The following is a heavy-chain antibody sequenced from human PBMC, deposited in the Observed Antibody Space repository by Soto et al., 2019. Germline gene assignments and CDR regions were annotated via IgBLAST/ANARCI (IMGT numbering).Heavy chain of an antibody. Sequence: EVQLVESGGGLVQPGGSLRLSCAVSGFTFSTHSVNWVRQAPGKGLEWVAYIRTADNTIYYADSVKGRFTISIDYATNSLYLQMSSLRAEDTALYYCARDHHWACDYWGQGTQVTVSS. CDR3: ARDHHWACDY. CDR2: IRTADNTI. D-gene: IGHD3-16*01. J-gene: IGHJ4*02. V-gene: IGHV3-48*01. CDR1: GFTFSTHS.